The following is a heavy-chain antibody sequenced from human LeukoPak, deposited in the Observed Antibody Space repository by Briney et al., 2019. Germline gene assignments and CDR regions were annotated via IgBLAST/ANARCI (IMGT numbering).Heavy chain of an antibody. CDR3: ARVSRGLLLWFGELSE. V-gene: IGHV3-30-3*01. CDR2: ILYDGSNK. D-gene: IGHD3-10*01. J-gene: IGHJ4*02. Sequence: GGSLRLSCAASGFTFSSYAMHWVRQAPGKGLEWVAVILYDGSNKYYADSVKGRFTISRDNSKNTLYLQMNSLRAEDTAVYYCARVSRGLLLWFGELSEWGQGTLVTVSS. CDR1: GFTFSSYA.